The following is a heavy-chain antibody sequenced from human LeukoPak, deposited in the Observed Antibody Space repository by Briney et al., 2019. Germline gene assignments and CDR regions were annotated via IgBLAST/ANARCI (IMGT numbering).Heavy chain of an antibody. D-gene: IGHD5-24*01. J-gene: IGHJ4*02. CDR1: GGSISSYY. Sequence: PSETMSLTCTVSGGSISSYYWSWIRQPPGKGLEWIGSIYYSGNTYDNPSLKSRVTISVDTSKKQFSLKVRYVTAADTAVYYCARHRSGWLQSSFDYWGQGIMVTVSS. CDR2: IYYSGNT. V-gene: IGHV4-39*01. CDR3: ARHRSGWLQSSFDY.